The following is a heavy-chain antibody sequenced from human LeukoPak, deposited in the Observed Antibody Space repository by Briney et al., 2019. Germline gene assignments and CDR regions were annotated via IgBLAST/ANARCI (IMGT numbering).Heavy chain of an antibody. CDR1: GYTFPGYY. J-gene: IGHJ4*02. V-gene: IGHV1-2*02. D-gene: IGHD5-12*01. CDR2: INPDNGGT. Sequence: SAVQVSYQASGYTFPGYYMHWVRQAPGQGLEWMGWINPDNGGTNYAQKFQGRVTMTRDMSISTAYMELSRLRSDDTAVYYCARDPSNSGYDYLYYFDYWGQGTLVTVSS. CDR3: ARDPSNSGYDYLYYFDY.